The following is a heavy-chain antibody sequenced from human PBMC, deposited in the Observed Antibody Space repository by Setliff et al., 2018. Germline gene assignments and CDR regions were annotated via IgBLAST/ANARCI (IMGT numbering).Heavy chain of an antibody. D-gene: IGHD3-22*01. J-gene: IGHJ6*03. CDR3: VGEGVDSRSSTDYRYYMDV. CDR1: GGTFSSYG. V-gene: IGHV1-69*05. Sequence: GASVKVSCKASGGTFSSYGISWVRQAPGQGLEWMGGTIPIFGTTDYAQKFRGRVTIITDESTSTAFMQLSSLRSEDTAVYYCVGEGVDSRSSTDYRYYMDVWGKGTTVTVSS. CDR2: TIPIFGTT.